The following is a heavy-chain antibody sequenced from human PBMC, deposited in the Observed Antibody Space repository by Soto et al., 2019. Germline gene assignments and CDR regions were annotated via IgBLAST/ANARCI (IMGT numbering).Heavy chain of an antibody. CDR2: IHYNGNT. D-gene: IGHD5-12*01. CDR3: AREGNLGRWLQPLDF. CDR1: GDSISAYS. J-gene: IGHJ4*02. V-gene: IGHV4-59*01. Sequence: QVHLQLSAPGLVKPSETLSLTCTVSGDSISAYSWSWVRQPPGKGLEWIGNIHYNGNTKYNPSLKSRVTMSVDTSKNQFSLKLISVTAADTAKYFCAREGNLGRWLQPLDFWGQGTLVTVSS.